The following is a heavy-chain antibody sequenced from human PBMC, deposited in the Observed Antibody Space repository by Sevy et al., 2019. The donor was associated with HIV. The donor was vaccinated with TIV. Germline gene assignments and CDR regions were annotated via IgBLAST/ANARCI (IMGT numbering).Heavy chain of an antibody. V-gene: IGHV4-59*08. CDR3: AGENAWGRGYS. D-gene: IGHD1-26*01. CDR2: IYYNGHI. J-gene: IGHJ4*02. Sequence: SETLSLTCTVSGCSITSLYWNWIRQPPGKGLEWIANIYYNGHINYNPSLKSRVTLSLDTSKNQFSLRLCSVTAADTAMYYCAGENAWGRGYSWGQGTLVTVSS. CDR1: GCSITSLY.